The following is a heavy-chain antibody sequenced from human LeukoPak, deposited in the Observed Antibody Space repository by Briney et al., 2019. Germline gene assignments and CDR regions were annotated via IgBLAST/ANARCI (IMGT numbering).Heavy chain of an antibody. V-gene: IGHV3-74*01. CDR3: AREGSSGSYYGMDV. CDR1: GFTFSSYW. CDR2: INSDGSST. Sequence: GGSLRLSCAASGFTFSSYWMPWVRQAPGKGLVWVSRINSDGSSTSYADSVKGRFTISRDNAKNTLYLQTNSLRAEDTAVYYCAREGSSGSYYGMDVWGQGTTVTVSS. J-gene: IGHJ6*02. D-gene: IGHD6-6*01.